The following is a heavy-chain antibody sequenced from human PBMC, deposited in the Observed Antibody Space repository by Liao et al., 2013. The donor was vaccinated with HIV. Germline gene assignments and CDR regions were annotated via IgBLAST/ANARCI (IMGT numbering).Heavy chain of an antibody. CDR2: IYTSGTT. CDR3: ARGATVVNWYFDL. CDR1: GDSISIGTFY. D-gene: IGHD4-23*01. J-gene: IGHJ2*01. Sequence: QVQLQESGPGLVKPSQTLSLTCTVSGDSISIGTFYWSWIRQPAGKGLEYIGRIYTSGTTNYNPSLKSRVTMSVDTSKNQFSLKLTSVTAADTAVYYCARGATVVNWYFDLWGRGTLVTVSS. V-gene: IGHV4-61*02.